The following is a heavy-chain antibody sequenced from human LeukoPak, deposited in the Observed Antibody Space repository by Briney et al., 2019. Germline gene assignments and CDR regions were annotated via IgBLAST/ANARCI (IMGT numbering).Heavy chain of an antibody. CDR2: ISSSSYI. CDR1: GFTFSSYS. CDR3: ASGYSSGASYGMDV. D-gene: IGHD6-19*01. Sequence: GGSLRLSCAASGFTFSSYSMNWVRQAPGKGLEWVSSISSSSYIYYADSVKGRFTISRDNAKNSLYLQMNSLRAEDTAVYYCASGYSSGASYGMDVWGQGTTVTVSS. J-gene: IGHJ6*02. V-gene: IGHV3-21*01.